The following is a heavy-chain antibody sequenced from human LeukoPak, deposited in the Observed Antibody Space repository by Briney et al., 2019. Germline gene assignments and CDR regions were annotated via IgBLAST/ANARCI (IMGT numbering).Heavy chain of an antibody. J-gene: IGHJ4*02. CDR3: ARHDRDYYDSSGYSTFDY. CDR2: IDPSDSYT. V-gene: IGHV5-10-1*01. D-gene: IGHD3-22*01. CDR1: GYSFTSYW. Sequence: GESLMISCQGSGYSFTSYWISWVRQMPGKGLEWMGRIDPSDSYTNYSPSFQGHVTISADKSISTAYLQWSSLKASDTAMYYCARHDRDYYDSSGYSTFDYWGQGTLVTVSS.